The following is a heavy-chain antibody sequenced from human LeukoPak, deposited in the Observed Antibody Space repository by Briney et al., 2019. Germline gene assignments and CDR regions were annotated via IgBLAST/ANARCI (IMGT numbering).Heavy chain of an antibody. J-gene: IGHJ6*03. Sequence: PSETLSLTCTVSGYSLSSGYYWGWIRQPPGKGLEWIGSVDHSGGTYYNPSLRSRVSISVDTSKNQFSLKLSSVTAADTAVYYCARGPTRGYGYKPYYYYYMDVWGKGTTVTVSS. CDR1: GYSLSSGYY. D-gene: IGHD3-16*01. CDR2: VDHSGGT. V-gene: IGHV4-38-2*02. CDR3: ARGPTRGYGYKPYYYYYMDV.